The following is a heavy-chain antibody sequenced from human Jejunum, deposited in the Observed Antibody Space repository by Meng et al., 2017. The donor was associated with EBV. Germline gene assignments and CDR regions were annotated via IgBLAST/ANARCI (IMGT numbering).Heavy chain of an antibody. J-gene: IGHJ4*02. CDR2: FYYSASP. CDR1: XGSFSTGSYY. Sequence: QVQLQESGPGLVKSSGXLSLTCTVSXGSFSTGSYYWSWIRQPPGKGLEWIGYFYYSASPKYNPSLKSRATISADMSKNQFSLKLRSVTSADTAVYYCARGRGVTDYYDSSGSPFDYWGQGTLVTVSS. V-gene: IGHV4-61*01. D-gene: IGHD3-22*01. CDR3: ARGRGVTDYYDSSGSPFDY.